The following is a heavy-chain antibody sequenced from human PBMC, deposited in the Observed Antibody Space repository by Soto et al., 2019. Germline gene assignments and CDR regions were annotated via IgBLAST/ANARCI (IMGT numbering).Heavy chain of an antibody. CDR3: ASLPLWRGYCSGGSCYGQAGFDY. CDR1: GGSISSYY. D-gene: IGHD2-15*01. V-gene: IGHV4-59*01. Sequence: SETLSLTCTVSGGSISSYYWSWIRQPPGKGLEWIGYIYYSGSTNYNPSLKSRVTISVDTSKNQFSLKLSSVTAAYTAVYYCASLPLWRGYCSGGSCYGQAGFDYWGQGTLVTVSS. J-gene: IGHJ4*02. CDR2: IYYSGST.